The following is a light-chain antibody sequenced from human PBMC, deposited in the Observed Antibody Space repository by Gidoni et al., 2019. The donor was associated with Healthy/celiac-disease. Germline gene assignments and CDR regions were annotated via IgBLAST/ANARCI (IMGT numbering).Light chain of an antibody. CDR3: MIWHSSAWV. Sequence: QDVLTQQSSISASTGASASLTCTLRSGINVGTYRIYWYQQKPGSPPQYLLRYKSDSDKKQGSGVPSLFSGSNDASANAGILLISVLQSEDDADYYCMIWHSSAWVFGGGTKLTVL. J-gene: IGLJ2*01. V-gene: IGLV5-45*03. CDR1: SGINVGTYR. CDR2: YKSDSDK.